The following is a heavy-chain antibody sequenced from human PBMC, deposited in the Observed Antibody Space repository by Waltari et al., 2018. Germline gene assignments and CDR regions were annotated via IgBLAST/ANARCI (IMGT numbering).Heavy chain of an antibody. J-gene: IGHJ4*02. CDR1: GYSISSGYY. Sequence: QVQLRESGPGLVKPSETLSLTCAVSGYSISSGYYWGWIRQPPGKGLEWIGSIYHSGSTYYNPSLKSRVTISVDTSKNQFSLKLSSVTAADTAVYYCASLVWNALDYWGQGTLVTVSS. CDR3: ASLVWNALDY. CDR2: IYHSGST. D-gene: IGHD1-1*01. V-gene: IGHV4-38-2*01.